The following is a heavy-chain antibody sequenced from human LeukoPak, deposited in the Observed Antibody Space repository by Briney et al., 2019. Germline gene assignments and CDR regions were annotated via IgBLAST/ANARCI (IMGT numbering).Heavy chain of an antibody. V-gene: IGHV4-59*01. Sequence: PSETLSLTCTVSGGSISSYYWSWIRQPPGKGLEWIGYIYYSGSTNYNPSLKSRVTISVDTSKNQFSLKLSSVTAADTAVYYCARTQTGYSSSWYTPSGRYYFDYWGQGTLVTVSS. CDR3: ARTQTGYSSSWYTPSGRYYFDY. CDR2: IYYSGST. CDR1: GGSISSYY. J-gene: IGHJ4*02. D-gene: IGHD6-13*01.